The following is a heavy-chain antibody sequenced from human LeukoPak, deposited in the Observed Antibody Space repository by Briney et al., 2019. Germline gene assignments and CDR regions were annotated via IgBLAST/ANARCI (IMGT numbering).Heavy chain of an antibody. D-gene: IGHD2-21*01. CDR1: GFTFSNFG. Sequence: GGSLILSCGASGFTFSNFGMHWVRQAPGKGLEWVAVMSYDGSNKYYADSVKGRFTISRDNSKNTLYLQMNSLRAEDSAVYYCAKAIGAYYDYWGLGTLVTVSS. CDR3: AKAIGAYYDY. J-gene: IGHJ4*02. V-gene: IGHV3-30*18. CDR2: MSYDGSNK.